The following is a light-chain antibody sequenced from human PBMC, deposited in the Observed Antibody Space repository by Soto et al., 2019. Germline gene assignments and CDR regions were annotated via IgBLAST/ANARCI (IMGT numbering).Light chain of an antibody. CDR1: QSVSSSY. V-gene: IGKV3-20*01. J-gene: IGKJ1*01. CDR3: QHYVPSPETWT. CDR2: GAS. Sequence: EIVLTQSPGTLSLSPGERATLSCRASQSVSSSYLAWYQQKRGQAPRLLLYGASSRATGIPDRFSGSGSGTDFTLTISRLEPEDSAVYFCQHYVPSPETWTFGQGTKVEIK.